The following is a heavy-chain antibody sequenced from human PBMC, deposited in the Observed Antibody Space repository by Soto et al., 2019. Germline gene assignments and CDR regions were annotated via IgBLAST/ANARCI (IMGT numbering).Heavy chain of an antibody. V-gene: IGHV4-34*01. CDR2: VHHSGGT. CDR3: TRGYGEQWPTSDY. Sequence: QVQLQQWGAGLLKPSETLSLTCTVYGGSFSGYHYTWIRQHPGKGLEWIGEVHHSGGTNYSPSLASRVTISVDASKNQFSLRLSSATAADTAVYYCTRGYGEQWPTSDYWGQGTLVTVSS. CDR1: GGSFSGYH. D-gene: IGHD6-19*01. J-gene: IGHJ4*02.